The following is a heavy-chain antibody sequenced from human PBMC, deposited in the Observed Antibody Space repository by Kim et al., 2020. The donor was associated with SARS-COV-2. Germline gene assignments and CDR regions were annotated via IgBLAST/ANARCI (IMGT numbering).Heavy chain of an antibody. J-gene: IGHJ6*02. D-gene: IGHD1-1*01. CDR1: GYSFTRYG. CDR2: IGTDNGNT. V-gene: IGHV1-18*01. Sequence: ASVKVSCKASGYSFTRYGITWVRQAPGQGLEWMGWIGTDNGNTNYALNIRDRVTMTTDTSTRTVYMEVKSLRSDDTAVYYCARDKAAGTTDYGMDVWGQG. CDR3: ARDKAAGTTDYGMDV.